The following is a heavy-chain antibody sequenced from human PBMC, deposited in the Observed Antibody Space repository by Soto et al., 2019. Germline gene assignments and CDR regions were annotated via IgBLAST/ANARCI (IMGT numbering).Heavy chain of an antibody. V-gene: IGHV6-1*01. CDR3: ARDDPTPRYFDY. CDR2: TYYRSKWYN. D-gene: IGHD3-16*02. CDR1: GDSVSSNSTT. J-gene: IGHJ4*02. Sequence: LSHTLSLTCAISGDSVSSNSTTWNWIRQSPSRGFEWLGRTYYRSKWYNDYAVSVKSRITINPDTSKNQFSLQLNSVTPEDTAVYYCARDDPTPRYFDYWAQGTLVTVSS.